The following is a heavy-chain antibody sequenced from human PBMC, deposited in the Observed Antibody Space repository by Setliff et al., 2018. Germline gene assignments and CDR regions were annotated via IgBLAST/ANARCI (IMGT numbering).Heavy chain of an antibody. CDR3: ARGLEPNYDILTGYYYYYYYGMDV. Sequence: SVKVSCKASGGTFSSYAISWVRQAPGQGLEWMGGIIPIFGTANYAQKFQGRVTITADESTSTAYMELSSLRSEDTAVYYCARGLEPNYDILTGYYYYYYYGMDVWGQGTTVTVSS. CDR2: IIPIFGTA. V-gene: IGHV1-69*13. CDR1: GGTFSSYA. D-gene: IGHD3-9*01. J-gene: IGHJ6*02.